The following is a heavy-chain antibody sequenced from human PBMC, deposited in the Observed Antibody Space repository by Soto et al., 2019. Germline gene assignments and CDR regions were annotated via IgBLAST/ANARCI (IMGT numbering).Heavy chain of an antibody. CDR1: GYTFTGYY. CDR3: ARQRKGAAAGPVDAFDI. Sequence: SVKVSCKASGYTFTGYYMHWVRQAPGQGLEWMGWISPNSGGTFYAQKFQGRVTMTRDTSINIAYMELTSLKSDDTAVYYCARQRKGAAAGPVDAFDIWGQGTMVTVSS. V-gene: IGHV1-2*02. CDR2: ISPNSGGT. D-gene: IGHD6-13*01. J-gene: IGHJ3*02.